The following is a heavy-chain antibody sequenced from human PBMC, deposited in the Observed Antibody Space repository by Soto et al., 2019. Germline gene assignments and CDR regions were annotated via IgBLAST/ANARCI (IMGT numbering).Heavy chain of an antibody. V-gene: IGHV5-51*01. CDR1: GYSFTSYW. CDR2: IYPGDSDT. J-gene: IGHJ6*02. Sequence: GESLKISCKGSGYSFTSYWIGWVRQMPGKGLEWMGIIYPGDSDTRYSPSFQGQVTISADKSISTAYLQWSSLKASDTAMYYCAGCLEAGHYYYGMDVWGQGTTVTVSS. D-gene: IGHD6-19*01. CDR3: AGCLEAGHYYYGMDV.